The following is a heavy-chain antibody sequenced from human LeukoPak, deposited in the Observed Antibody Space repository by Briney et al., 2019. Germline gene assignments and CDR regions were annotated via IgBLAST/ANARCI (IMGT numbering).Heavy chain of an antibody. CDR1: GGSIRSYY. V-gene: IGHV4-59*01. J-gene: IGHJ2*01. Sequence: SETLSLTCTVSGGSIRSYYWTWIRQPPGKGLEWIGYMYYTGSTKYNPSLKSRVSISLDTSKNQFSLKLSSVTTADTAVYYCARSVVTLYWYFDLWGRGTLVTVSS. D-gene: IGHD4-23*01. CDR2: MYYTGST. CDR3: ARSVVTLYWYFDL.